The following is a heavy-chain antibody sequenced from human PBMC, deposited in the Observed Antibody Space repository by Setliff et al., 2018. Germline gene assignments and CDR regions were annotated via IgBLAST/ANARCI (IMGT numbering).Heavy chain of an antibody. J-gene: IGHJ4*02. CDR2: IKHDGSAK. CDR3: ARERLYGDNRDYFGPHS. V-gene: IGHV3-7*03. CDR1: GFTFSDYY. Sequence: GESLKISCAASGFTFSDYYMSWIRQAPGKGLEWVGNIKHDGSAKGYLDSVKGRFTISRDNAKNSLFLQMNSLRVEDTAIYYCARERLYGDNRDYFGPHSWGQGTLVTVSS. D-gene: IGHD3-22*01.